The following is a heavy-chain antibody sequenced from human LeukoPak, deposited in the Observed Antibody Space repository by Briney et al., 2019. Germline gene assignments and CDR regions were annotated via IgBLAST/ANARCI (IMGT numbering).Heavy chain of an antibody. CDR1: GFTFSDYT. Sequence: GGSLRFSCAASGFTFSDYTMNWVRQAPGKGLEWVSSISSRSDYIHYADSVKGRFTISRDNAENSLFLQMNSLRADDTAVYYCARGSSGGDNWGQGTLVTVSS. V-gene: IGHV3-21*01. CDR2: ISSRSDYI. CDR3: ARGSSGGDN. D-gene: IGHD3-22*01. J-gene: IGHJ4*02.